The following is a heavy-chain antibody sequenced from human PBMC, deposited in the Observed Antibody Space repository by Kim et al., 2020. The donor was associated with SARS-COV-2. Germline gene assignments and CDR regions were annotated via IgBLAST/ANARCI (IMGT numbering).Heavy chain of an antibody. CDR2: IYHSGST. Sequence: SETLSPTCTVSGYSISSGYYWGWIRQPPGKGLEWIGSIYHSGSTYYNPSLKSRVTISVDTSKNQFSLKLSSVTAADTAVYYCAREVDYTFDYWGQGTLVT. D-gene: IGHD2-2*02. J-gene: IGHJ4*02. CDR1: GYSISSGYY. CDR3: AREVDYTFDY. V-gene: IGHV4-38-2*02.